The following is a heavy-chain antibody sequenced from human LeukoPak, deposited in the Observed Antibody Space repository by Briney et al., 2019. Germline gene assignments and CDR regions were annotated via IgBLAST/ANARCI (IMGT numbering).Heavy chain of an antibody. J-gene: IGHJ4*02. CDR2: ISERYCPT. CDR1: GFSVGAYA. CDR3: AKETSGYCSGGTCYSFHYFDY. V-gene: IGHV3-23*01. D-gene: IGHD2-15*01. Sequence: PGEPLTLSCSASGFSVGAYAMSWLRQPPGKGLAWVAHISERYCPTYLPDFVKGRFTISRDSSENTLFLQMNSLRAEDTAVYYCAKETSGYCSGGTCYSFHYFDYWGQGIPVSVSS.